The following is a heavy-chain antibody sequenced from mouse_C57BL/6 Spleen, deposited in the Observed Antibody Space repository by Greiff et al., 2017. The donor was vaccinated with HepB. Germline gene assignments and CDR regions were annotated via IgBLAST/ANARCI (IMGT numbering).Heavy chain of an antibody. Sequence: VQLQESGPELVKPGASVKISCKASGYAFSSSWMNWVKQRPGKGLEWIGRIYPGDGDTNYNGKFKGKATLTADKSSSTAYMQLSSLTSEDSAVYFCARSDSSGYHFDYWGQGTTLTVSS. D-gene: IGHD3-2*02. CDR2: IYPGDGDT. J-gene: IGHJ2*01. CDR1: GYAFSSSW. CDR3: ARSDSSGYHFDY. V-gene: IGHV1-82*01.